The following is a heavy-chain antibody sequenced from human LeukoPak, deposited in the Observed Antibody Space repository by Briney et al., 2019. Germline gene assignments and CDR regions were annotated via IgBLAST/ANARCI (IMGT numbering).Heavy chain of an antibody. V-gene: IGHV1-18*01. CDR3: ARDGASVVYYYYYGMDV. J-gene: IGHJ6*02. CDR1: GYTFTSYG. CDR2: ISAYNGNT. Sequence: GASVKVSCKASGYTFTSYGISWVRQAPGQGLEWMGWISAYNGNTNYAQKLQGRVTMTTDTSTSTAYMELRSLRSDDTAVYYCARDGASVVYYYYYGMDVWGQGTTVTVSS. D-gene: IGHD2-15*01.